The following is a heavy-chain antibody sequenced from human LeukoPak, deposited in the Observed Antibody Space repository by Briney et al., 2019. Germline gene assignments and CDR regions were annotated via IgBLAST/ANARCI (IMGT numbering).Heavy chain of an antibody. CDR2: ISSSSSYI. J-gene: IGHJ4*02. CDR3: ARVPTYYDYVWGSY. V-gene: IGHV3-21*01. Sequence: GGSLRLSCAASGFTFSSYSMNWVRQAPGKGLEWVSSISSSSSYIYYADSVKGRFTISRDNAKNSLYLQMNSLRAEDTAVYYCARVPTYYDYVWGSYWGQGTLVTVSS. CDR1: GFTFSSYS. D-gene: IGHD3-16*01.